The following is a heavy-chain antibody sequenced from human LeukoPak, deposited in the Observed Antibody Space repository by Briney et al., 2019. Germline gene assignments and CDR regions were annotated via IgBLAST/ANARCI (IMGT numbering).Heavy chain of an antibody. D-gene: IGHD5-18*01. CDR2: IYYSGCT. CDR1: GGSISSGGYY. V-gene: IGHV4-31*03. Sequence: PSQTLSLTCTVSGGSISSGGYYWSWIRQHPGKGLEWIGYIYYSGCTYYNPSLKSRVTISVDTSKNQFSLKLSSVTAADTAVYYCARGHIQLWLPHLDYWGQGTLVTVSS. CDR3: ARGHIQLWLPHLDY. J-gene: IGHJ4*02.